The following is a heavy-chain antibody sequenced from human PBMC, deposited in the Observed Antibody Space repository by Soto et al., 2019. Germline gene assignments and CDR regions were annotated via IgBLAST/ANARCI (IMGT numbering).Heavy chain of an antibody. J-gene: IGHJ4*02. D-gene: IGHD5-12*01. CDR3: ARDTQRGYSGYFDS. Sequence: QVQLQESGPGLVKPSQTLSLSCTVSGGSLSSGGYYWSWIRQHPGKGLEWIGCIYYSGSTYYNPSLKSRVTISVDTSQNQFSLKLSSVTAADTAVYYCARDTQRGYSGYFDSWGPGTLVTVSS. V-gene: IGHV4-31*03. CDR1: GGSLSSGGYY. CDR2: IYYSGST.